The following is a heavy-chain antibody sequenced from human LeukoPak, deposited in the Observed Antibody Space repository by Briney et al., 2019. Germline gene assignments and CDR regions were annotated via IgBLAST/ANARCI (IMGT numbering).Heavy chain of an antibody. CDR1: GYTFTIYY. CDR2: INPSGGST. J-gene: IGHJ5*02. D-gene: IGHD6-25*01. Sequence: ASVKLSFTPSGYTFTIYYMHWVRQAPGQGLEWMGIINPSGGSTSYAQKFQGRGTMTRDMSTSTVYMELSSRRSEDTAVYDCARRGGKGWFDPWGQGTLVTVSS. V-gene: IGHV1-46*01. CDR3: ARRGGKGWFDP.